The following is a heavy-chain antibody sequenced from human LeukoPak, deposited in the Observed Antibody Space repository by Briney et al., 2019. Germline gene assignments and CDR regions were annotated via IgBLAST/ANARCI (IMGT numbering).Heavy chain of an antibody. CDR2: IYPGDSDT. Sequence: GESLKISCKGSGYNFSSYWIGWVRQMPGKGLEWMGIIYPGDSDTRYSPSFQGQVTISADKSISTAYLQWSSLKASDTAMYYCARHNTYAQLGITGGAFDIWGQGTMVTVSS. V-gene: IGHV5-51*01. D-gene: IGHD7-27*01. CDR1: GYNFSSYW. CDR3: ARHNTYAQLGITGGAFDI. J-gene: IGHJ3*02.